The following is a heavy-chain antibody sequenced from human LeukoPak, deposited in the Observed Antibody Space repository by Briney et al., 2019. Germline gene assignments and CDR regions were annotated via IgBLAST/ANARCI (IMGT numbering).Heavy chain of an antibody. V-gene: IGHV4-34*01. CDR1: GGSFSGYY. CDR2: INHSGST. J-gene: IGHJ4*02. CDR3: ASRSALYYDFWSGYYGVDY. Sequence: SETLSLTCAVYGGSFSGYYWSWIRQPPGKGLEWIGEINHSGSTNYNPSLKSRVTISVDTSKNQFSLKLSSVTAADTAVYYCASRSALYYDFWSGYYGVDYWGQGTLVTVSS. D-gene: IGHD3-3*01.